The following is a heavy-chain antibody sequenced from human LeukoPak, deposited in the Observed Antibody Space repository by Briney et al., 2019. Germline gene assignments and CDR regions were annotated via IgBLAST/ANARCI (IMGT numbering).Heavy chain of an antibody. Sequence: GGSLRLSCAASGFTVSSNYMSWVRQAPGKGLEWVSVIYSGGSTYYADSVKGRFTISRDNSKNTLYLQMNSLRAEDTAVYYCARDTIYYYGMDVWGQGTAVIVSS. CDR2: IYSGGST. V-gene: IGHV3-53*01. J-gene: IGHJ6*02. CDR3: ARDTIYYYGMDV. CDR1: GFTVSSNY.